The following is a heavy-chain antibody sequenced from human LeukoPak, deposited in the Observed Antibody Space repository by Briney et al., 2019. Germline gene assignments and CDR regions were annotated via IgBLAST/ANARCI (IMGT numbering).Heavy chain of an antibody. CDR3: ARGLYYDFWSGYMVPFDY. J-gene: IGHJ4*02. V-gene: IGHV4-34*01. Sequence: SETLSLTCAVYGGSFSGYYWSWIRQPPGKGPEWIGEINHSGSTNYNPSLKSRVTISVDTTKNKFSLKLSSVTAADTAVYYCARGLYYDFWSGYMVPFDYWGQGTLVTVSS. D-gene: IGHD3-3*01. CDR1: GGSFSGYY. CDR2: INHSGST.